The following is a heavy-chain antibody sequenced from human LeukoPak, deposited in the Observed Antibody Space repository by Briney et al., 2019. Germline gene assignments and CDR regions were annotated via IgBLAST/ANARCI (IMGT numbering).Heavy chain of an antibody. CDR2: IYYSGST. J-gene: IGHJ4*02. V-gene: IGHV4-59*01. CDR1: GGSISSYY. CDR3: ESGFGGVIAPFDY. Sequence: MTSETLSLTCTVSGGSISSYYWSWIRQPPGKGVELNGYIYYSGSTNYNPSLKSRVTISVDTSKNQFSLKLSSVTAADTAVYYCESGFGGVIAPFDYWGQGTLVTVSS. D-gene: IGHD3-16*02.